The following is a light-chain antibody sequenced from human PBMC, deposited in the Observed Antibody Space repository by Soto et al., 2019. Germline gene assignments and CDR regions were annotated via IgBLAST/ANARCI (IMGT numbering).Light chain of an antibody. Sequence: NFMLTQPHSVSESPGKTVTISCTRSRGSIASNYVQWYHQRPGSAPTIVMYEDNQRPSGVPDRFSGSIDRSSNSASLTISGLKTEDEGDFSCQSYDSSNWVFGGGTKVTVL. CDR1: RGSIASNY. CDR3: QSYDSSNWV. V-gene: IGLV6-57*04. J-gene: IGLJ3*02. CDR2: EDN.